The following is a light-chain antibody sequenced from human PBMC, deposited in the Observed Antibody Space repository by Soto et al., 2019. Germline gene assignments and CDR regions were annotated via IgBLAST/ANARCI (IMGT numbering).Light chain of an antibody. CDR2: DTS. J-gene: IGKJ1*01. CDR1: QTVSSS. Sequence: EIVVTQSPATLSVSPGERVTLSCRASQTVSSSLAWYQRRPGQAPRLLIYDTSPSAAGLGARLSCSGSGTEFTVAISSLQYEDSAVYYCQQYVHWPPGTFGQGTTVEIK. CDR3: QQYVHWPPGT. V-gene: IGKV3-15*01.